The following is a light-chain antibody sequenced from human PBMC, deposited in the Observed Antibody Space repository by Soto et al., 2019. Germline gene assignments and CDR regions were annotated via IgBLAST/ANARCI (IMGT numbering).Light chain of an antibody. J-gene: IGLJ1*01. CDR3: SLYTSSSIYV. Sequence: QSALTQPPSVSGSPGQSVTISCTGTSSDVGSYNRVSWYQQSPGTAPKLMISEVSNRPSGVPDRFSGSKSGNTASLTISGLQAEDEADYYCSLYTSSSIYVFGTGTKLTVL. CDR2: EVS. CDR1: SSDVGSYNR. V-gene: IGLV2-18*01.